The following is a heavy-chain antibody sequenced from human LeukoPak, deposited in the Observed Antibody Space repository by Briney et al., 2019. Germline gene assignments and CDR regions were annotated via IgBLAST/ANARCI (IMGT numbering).Heavy chain of an antibody. V-gene: IGHV1-8*01. CDR1: GYTFTSYD. Sequence: ASVKVSCKPSGYTFTSYDLHWVQPATRQGVEWMGWMNPYSGNTGYAQKFQGRVTMTRKPALRTAYMELSSQSSDGTAVYFLVRGHYYDSSGFRDRVAYAFDIWGPGTMVLVSS. D-gene: IGHD3-22*01. J-gene: IGHJ3*02. CDR3: VRGHYYDSSGFRDRVAYAFDI. CDR2: MNPYSGNT.